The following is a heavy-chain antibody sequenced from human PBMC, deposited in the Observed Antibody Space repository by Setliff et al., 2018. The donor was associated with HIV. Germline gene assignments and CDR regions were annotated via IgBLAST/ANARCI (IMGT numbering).Heavy chain of an antibody. CDR3: ATDTSISWFYH. J-gene: IGHJ5*01. V-gene: IGHV4-38-2*02. D-gene: IGHD1-1*01. CDR1: GYFINIGHY. Sequence: SETLSLTCRVSGYFINIGHYCGWLRQSPGKGLEWIGTIYHSGGTYYSPSLKSRVTTSVDTSNNQFSLRMNSVTAADTAVYYCATDTSISWFYHWGQGTLVTV. CDR2: IYHSGGT.